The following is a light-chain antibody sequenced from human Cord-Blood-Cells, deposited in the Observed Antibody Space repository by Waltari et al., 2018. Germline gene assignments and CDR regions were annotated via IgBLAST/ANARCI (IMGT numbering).Light chain of an antibody. CDR2: GAS. CDR1: QSVISSN. J-gene: IGKJ1*01. Sequence: IALTTSPGTLSLSPGERATLSSRASQSVISSNLAWYQQKPGQAPRLLIYGASSRATGIPDRFSGSGSGTDCTLTISRLEPEDFTVYYCQQYGSSPQTFGQGTKVEIK. CDR3: QQYGSSPQT. V-gene: IGKV3-20*01.